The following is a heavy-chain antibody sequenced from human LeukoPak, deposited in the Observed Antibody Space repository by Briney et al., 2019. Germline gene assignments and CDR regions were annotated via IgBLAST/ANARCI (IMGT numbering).Heavy chain of an antibody. Sequence: GGSLRLSCAASGFTFSSYAMHWVRQAPGKGLEWVAVISYDGSNKYYADSVKGRFNISRDNSKNTLYLQMNSLRAEDTAVYYCAREFDYPGSLNYWGQGTLVTVSS. CDR2: ISYDGSNK. CDR3: AREFDYPGSLNY. D-gene: IGHD4-11*01. CDR1: GFTFSSYA. V-gene: IGHV3-30*14. J-gene: IGHJ4*02.